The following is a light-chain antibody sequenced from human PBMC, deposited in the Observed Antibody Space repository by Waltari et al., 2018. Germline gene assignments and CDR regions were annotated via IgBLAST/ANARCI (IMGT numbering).Light chain of an antibody. Sequence: QLVLTQSPSASASLGAPVNLTCTLSSGHSGNIIAWHQQQPEKGPRFLMKVNSDGSHTKGDEIPDRFSGSSSGADRYLTISSVQSEDEADYYCQTGGHGTWVFGGGTKLTVL. V-gene: IGLV4-69*01. CDR3: QTGGHGTWV. CDR2: VNSDGSH. J-gene: IGLJ3*02. CDR1: SGHSGNI.